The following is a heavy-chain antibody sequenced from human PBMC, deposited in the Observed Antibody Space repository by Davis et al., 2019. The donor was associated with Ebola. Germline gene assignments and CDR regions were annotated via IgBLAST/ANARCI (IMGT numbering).Heavy chain of an antibody. Sequence: PGGSLRLSCAASGFTSSSYEMNWVRQAPGKGLEWVSYISSSGSTIYYADSVKGRFTISRDNAKNSLYLQMNSLRAEDTAVYYCARGYRVFEYWGQGTLVTVSS. CDR2: ISSSGSTI. CDR3: ARGYRVFEY. D-gene: IGHD1-1*01. CDR1: GFTSSSYE. J-gene: IGHJ4*02. V-gene: IGHV3-48*03.